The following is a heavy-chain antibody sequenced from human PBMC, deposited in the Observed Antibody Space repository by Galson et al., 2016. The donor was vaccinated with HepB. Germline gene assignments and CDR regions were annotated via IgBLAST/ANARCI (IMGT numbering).Heavy chain of an antibody. CDR2: IVVGSRVT. CDR3: AAGGNSGPNAMDV. Sequence: SVKVSCKASGFTFIRSTVQWVRQARGQRLEWIGWIVVGSRVTDYAQKFQGRVTITRDMSTSTVYMELSSLRSEDTAVYYCAAGGNSGPNAMDVWGQGTTVTVSS. D-gene: IGHD2/OR15-2a*01. V-gene: IGHV1-58*01. CDR1: GFTFIRST. J-gene: IGHJ6*02.